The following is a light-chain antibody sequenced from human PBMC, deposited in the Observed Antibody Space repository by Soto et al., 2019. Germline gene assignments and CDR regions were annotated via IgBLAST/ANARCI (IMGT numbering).Light chain of an antibody. V-gene: IGKV3-15*01. Sequence: EIVLTQSPDTLSLSPGERATLSCRASQNIHNNLAWFQQKPGQAPTFLIYGASTRATGIPTRFSGSGSGTEFTLTISSLQSEDFGIYYCQQYNNWPPITFGGGTKVDIK. CDR3: QQYNNWPPIT. J-gene: IGKJ4*01. CDR1: QNIHNN. CDR2: GAS.